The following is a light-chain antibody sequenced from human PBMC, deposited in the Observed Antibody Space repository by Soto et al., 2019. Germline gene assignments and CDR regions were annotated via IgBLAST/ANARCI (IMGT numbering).Light chain of an antibody. CDR1: QSVSSY. J-gene: IGKJ4*01. Sequence: EIVLTQSPATLSLSPGERATLSCRASQSVSSYLAWYQQKPGQAPRLLISDASNRATGIPARFSGSGSGTDFTLTISSLEPEDFAVYYCQQRSNWPQLTFGGGTKVDIK. V-gene: IGKV3-11*01. CDR3: QQRSNWPQLT. CDR2: DAS.